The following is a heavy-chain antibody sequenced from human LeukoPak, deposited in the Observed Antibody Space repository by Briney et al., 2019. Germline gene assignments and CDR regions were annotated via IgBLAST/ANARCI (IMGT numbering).Heavy chain of an antibody. CDR1: GGSVSNYY. Sequence: VKPSETLSLTCSVSGGSVSNYYWSWIRQPPGKGLEWIGYVYYTGSTNYNPSLKSRVTMFEDKSKNQFSLRLYSVTVADTAVYYCARHFAYSSSSYFDYWGQGSLVTVSS. D-gene: IGHD6-6*01. V-gene: IGHV4-59*08. J-gene: IGHJ4*02. CDR3: ARHFAYSSSSYFDY. CDR2: VYYTGST.